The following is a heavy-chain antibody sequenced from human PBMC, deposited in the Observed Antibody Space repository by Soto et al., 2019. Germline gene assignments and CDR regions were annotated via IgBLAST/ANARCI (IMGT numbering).Heavy chain of an antibody. D-gene: IGHD3-16*02. CDR3: ARIWGSYRPYAPA. V-gene: IGHV4-34*01. CDR2: INHSGST. Sequence: SETLSLTCAVYGGSFSGYYWSWIRQPPGKGLEWIGEINHSGSTNYNPSLKSRVTISVDTSKNQFSLKLSSVTAADTAVYYCARIWGSYRPYAPAWGQGTPVTVSS. CDR1: GGSFSGYY. J-gene: IGHJ5*02.